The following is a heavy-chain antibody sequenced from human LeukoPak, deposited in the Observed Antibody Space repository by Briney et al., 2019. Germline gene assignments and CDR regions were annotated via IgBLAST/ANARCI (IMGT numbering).Heavy chain of an antibody. V-gene: IGHV4-59*01. CDR1: GGSINNYY. D-gene: IGHD5-24*01. Sequence: SETLSLTCAVSGGSINNYYWSWIRQPPGKGLEWIGYIYDSGSTNYNPSLKSRVTTSLDTSKNQVSLELSSVTAADTAVYYCARGEGGRDGYNLPSYYYYMDVWGKGTTVTVSS. CDR2: IYDSGST. CDR3: ARGEGGRDGYNLPSYYYYMDV. J-gene: IGHJ6*03.